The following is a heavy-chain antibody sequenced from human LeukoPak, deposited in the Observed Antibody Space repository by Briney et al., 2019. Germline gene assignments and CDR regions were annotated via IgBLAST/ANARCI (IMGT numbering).Heavy chain of an antibody. CDR1: GFTFSSYA. CDR2: ISYDGSNK. D-gene: IGHD6-13*01. J-gene: IGHJ4*02. V-gene: IGHV3-30-3*01. CDR3: ASWAIAAAGGYFDY. Sequence: PGRSLRLSCAASGFTFSSYAMHWVRQAPGKGLEWVAVISYDGSNKYYADSVKGRFTISRDNSKNTLYLQMNSLRAEDTAVYYCASWAIAAAGGYFDYWGQGTLVTVSS.